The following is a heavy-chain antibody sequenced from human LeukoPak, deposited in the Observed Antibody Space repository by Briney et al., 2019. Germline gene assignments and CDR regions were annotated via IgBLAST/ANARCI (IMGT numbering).Heavy chain of an antibody. CDR1: GFTFSSYA. V-gene: IGHV3-23*01. CDR2: ISGSGGST. CDR3: AKRAWIQLWLAGHYDY. D-gene: IGHD5-18*01. Sequence: GGSLRLSCAASGFTFSSYAMSWVRQAPGKGLEWVSAISGSGGSTYYADSVKGRFTISRDNSKNTLYLQMNSLRAGDTAVYYCAKRAWIQLWLAGHYDYWGQGTLVTVSS. J-gene: IGHJ4*02.